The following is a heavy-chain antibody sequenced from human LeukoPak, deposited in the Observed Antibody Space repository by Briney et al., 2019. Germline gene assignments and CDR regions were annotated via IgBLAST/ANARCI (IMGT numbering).Heavy chain of an antibody. CDR3: AKVGSSWYHGHFDY. J-gene: IGHJ4*02. Sequence: GGSLRLSCAASGFTFSSYGMHWVRQAPGKGLEWVAFIRYDGSNKYYADSVKGRFTISRDNSKNTLYLQMYSLRAEDTAVYYCAKVGSSWYHGHFDYWGQGTLVTVSS. CDR1: GFTFSSYG. D-gene: IGHD6-13*01. V-gene: IGHV3-30*02. CDR2: IRYDGSNK.